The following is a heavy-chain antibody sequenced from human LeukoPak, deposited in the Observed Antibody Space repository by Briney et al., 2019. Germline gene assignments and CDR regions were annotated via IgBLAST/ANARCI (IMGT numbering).Heavy chain of an antibody. CDR1: GFNFSNSW. Sequence: GGSLRLSCAASGFNFSNSWMHWVRQAPGKGMMWFSRISSDGSSTIYADSVKGRFTISRDNAKNTLYLQMNSLRAEDTADYYCARSTPDNWGQGTLVTVSS. J-gene: IGHJ4*02. V-gene: IGHV3-74*01. CDR3: ARSTPDN. CDR2: ISSDGSST. D-gene: IGHD2-15*01.